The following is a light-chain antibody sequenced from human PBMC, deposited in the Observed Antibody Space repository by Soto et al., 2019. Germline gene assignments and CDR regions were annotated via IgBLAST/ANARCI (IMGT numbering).Light chain of an antibody. V-gene: IGKV3-20*01. J-gene: IGKJ4*01. CDR1: QTVRNNY. CDR3: QQFSSYPLT. CDR2: DAS. Sequence: EFVLTQSPGTLSLSPGERATLSCRASQTVRNNYLAWYQQKPGQAPRLLIYDASSRATGIPDRFSGGGSGTDFTLTISRLEPEDFAVSYCQQFSSYPLTVGGGTKVDIK.